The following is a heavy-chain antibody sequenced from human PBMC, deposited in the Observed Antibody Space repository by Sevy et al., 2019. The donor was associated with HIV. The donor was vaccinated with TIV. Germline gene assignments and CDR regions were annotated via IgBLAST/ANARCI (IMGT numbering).Heavy chain of an antibody. CDR3: AKDSILHLRWGYFDS. CDR2: ISGSGETT. J-gene: IGHJ4*02. CDR1: GLTFSSHS. V-gene: IGHV3-23*01. D-gene: IGHD4-17*01. Sequence: GGTLRLSCAASGLTFSSHSMSWVRQPPGRGLEWVSAISGSGETTSYADSVKGRFTISRDNSKNTLYLLMNGLRADDTAVYFCAKDSILHLRWGYFDSWGQGTLVTVSS.